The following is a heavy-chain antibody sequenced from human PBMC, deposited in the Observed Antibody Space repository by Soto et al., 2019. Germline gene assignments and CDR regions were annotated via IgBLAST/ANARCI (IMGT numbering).Heavy chain of an antibody. V-gene: IGHV1-18*04. D-gene: IGHD3-3*01. CDR2: ISAYNGNT. J-gene: IGHJ5*02. CDR1: GYTFTSYG. CDR3: ARDGMGQDYDFWSGYRGLGFDP. Sequence: ASVKVSCKASGYTFTSYGISWVRQAPGQGLEWMGWISAYNGNTNYAQKLQGRVTMTTDTSTSTAYMELRSLRSDDTAVYYCARDGMGQDYDFWSGYRGLGFDPWGKGTLVTVSS.